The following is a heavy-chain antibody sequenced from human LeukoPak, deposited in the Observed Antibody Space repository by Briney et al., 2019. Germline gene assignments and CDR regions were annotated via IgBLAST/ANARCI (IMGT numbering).Heavy chain of an antibody. CDR3: ARDGATGGWFDP. J-gene: IGHJ5*02. CDR1: GGSISSSSYY. D-gene: IGHD1-26*01. V-gene: IGHV4-39*06. CDR2: IYYSGST. Sequence: SETLSLTCTVSGGSISSSSYYWGWIRQPPGKGLEWIGSIYYSGSTYYNPSLKSRVTISVDRSKNQFPLKLTSVTAADTAVYYCARDGATGGWFDPWGQGTLVTVSS.